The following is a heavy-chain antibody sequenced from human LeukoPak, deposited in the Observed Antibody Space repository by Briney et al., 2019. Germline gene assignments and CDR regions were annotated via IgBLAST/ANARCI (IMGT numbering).Heavy chain of an antibody. V-gene: IGHV3-53*01. CDR3: ARGGLTIDY. CDR1: GFTDNTYY. CDR2: IYGGGTT. D-gene: IGHD3-16*01. Sequence: GGSLRLSCAASGFTDNTYYMSWVRQAPGKGLEWVSVIYGGGTTYYADSVKGRFTISRDDSKNTLYLQMNSLRAEDTAVYYCARGGLTIDYWGQGTLVTVSS. J-gene: IGHJ4*02.